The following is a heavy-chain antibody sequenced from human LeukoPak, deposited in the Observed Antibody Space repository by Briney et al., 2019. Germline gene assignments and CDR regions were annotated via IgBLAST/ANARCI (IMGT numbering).Heavy chain of an antibody. J-gene: IGHJ4*02. CDR2: IKSKTDGGTT. CDR3: TTDGFGELDY. CDR1: GFKFSDHY. D-gene: IGHD3-10*01. V-gene: IGHV3-15*01. Sequence: GGSLRLSCAASGFKFSDHYIDWVRQAPGKGLEWVGRIKSKTDGGTTDYAAPVKGRFTISRDDSKNTLYLQMNSLKTEDTAVYYCTTDGFGELDYWGQGTLVTVSS.